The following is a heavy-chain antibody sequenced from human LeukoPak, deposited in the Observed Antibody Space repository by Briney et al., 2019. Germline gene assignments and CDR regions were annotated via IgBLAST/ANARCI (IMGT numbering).Heavy chain of an antibody. CDR1: GFSFNNYA. CDR2: INSDGSST. CDR3: ATRYCSGGSCYLDY. D-gene: IGHD2-15*01. V-gene: IGHV3-74*01. J-gene: IGHJ4*02. Sequence: PGGSLRLSCAASGFSFNNYAMVWVRQTPGKGLVWVSRINSDGSSTTYADSVKGRFTISRDNAKNTLYLQMNSLRAEDTAVYYCATRYCSGGSCYLDYWGQGTLVTVSS.